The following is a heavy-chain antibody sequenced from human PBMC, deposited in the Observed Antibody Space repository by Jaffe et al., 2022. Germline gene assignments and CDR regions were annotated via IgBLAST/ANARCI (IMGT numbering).Heavy chain of an antibody. CDR2: IRGDGSDK. CDR1: GFDFSNYA. V-gene: IGHV3-30*02. Sequence: QVQLVESGGGVVQPGGSLRLSCAASGFDFSNYAIHWVRQAPGKGLEGVALIRGDGSDKYYADSVRGRFTVSRDNSKSTLYLQMNSLRVDDTAVYYCAKDGTGSAVSPYYIGNWGQGALVTVSS. CDR3: AKDGTGSAVSPYYIGN. D-gene: IGHD3-9*01. J-gene: IGHJ4*02.